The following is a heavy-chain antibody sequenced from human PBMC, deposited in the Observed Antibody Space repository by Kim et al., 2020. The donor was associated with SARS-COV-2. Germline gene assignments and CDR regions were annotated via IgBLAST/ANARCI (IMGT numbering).Heavy chain of an antibody. CDR2: ISAYNGNT. D-gene: IGHD6-19*01. J-gene: IGHJ4*02. CDR3: ARGGTTAQWLVPLDY. Sequence: ASVKVSCKASGYTFTSYGISWVRQAPGQGLEWMGWISAYNGNTNYAQKLQGRVTMTTDTSTSTAYMELRSLRSDDTAVYYCARGGTTAQWLVPLDYWGQGTLVTVSS. V-gene: IGHV1-18*04. CDR1: GYTFTSYG.